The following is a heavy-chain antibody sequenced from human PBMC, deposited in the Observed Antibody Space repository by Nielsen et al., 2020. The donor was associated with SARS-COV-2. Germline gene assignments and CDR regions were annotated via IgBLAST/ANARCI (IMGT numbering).Heavy chain of an antibody. V-gene: IGHV3-7*01. Sequence: GGSLRLSCVASGFSFSSYWMSWVRQAPGKGLEWVANIKEDGSEKNYVDSVKGRFTISRDNAKNSLYLQMNSLRIEDTALYYCASHGTFDHWGQGALVTVSS. CDR1: GFSFSSYW. D-gene: IGHD1-1*01. CDR2: IKEDGSEK. J-gene: IGHJ4*02. CDR3: ASHGTFDH.